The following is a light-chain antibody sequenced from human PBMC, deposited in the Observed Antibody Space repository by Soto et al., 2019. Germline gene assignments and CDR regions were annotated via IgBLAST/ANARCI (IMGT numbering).Light chain of an antibody. CDR2: GAS. CDR1: QSVSSN. CDR3: QQYNNWPPYT. J-gene: IGKJ2*01. V-gene: IGKV3-15*01. Sequence: EIVMTQSPATLSVSPGARATLSCRASQSVSSNLAWYQQKPGKAPRLLIYGASTRATGIPDRFSGSGSGTEFTLTISSLQSEDFAVYYCQQYNNWPPYTFGQGTNLEIK.